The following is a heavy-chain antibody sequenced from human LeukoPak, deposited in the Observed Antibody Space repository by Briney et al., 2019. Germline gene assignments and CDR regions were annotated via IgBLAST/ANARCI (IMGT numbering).Heavy chain of an antibody. J-gene: IGHJ3*02. V-gene: IGHV3-33*01. CDR3: ARDFVPHAFDI. CDR1: GFTFSSYG. Sequence: SGGSLRLSCAASGFTFSSYGMHWVRQAPGKGLEWVAVIWYDGSNKYYADSVKGRFTISRDNSKNTLYLQTNSLRAEDTAVYYCARDFVPHAFDIWGQGTMVTVSS. CDR2: IWYDGSNK. D-gene: IGHD2-2*01.